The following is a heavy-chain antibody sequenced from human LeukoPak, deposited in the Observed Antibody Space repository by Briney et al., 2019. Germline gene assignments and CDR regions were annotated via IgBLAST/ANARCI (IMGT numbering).Heavy chain of an antibody. V-gene: IGHV4-4*07. CDR3: ARAYCSSTSCPHFDY. J-gene: IGHJ4*02. CDR2: IYTSGST. D-gene: IGHD2-2*01. Sequence: SETLSLTCTVSGGSISSYYWSWIRQPAGKGLEWIGRIYTSGSTYYNPSLKSRVTISVDTSKNQFSLKLSSVTAADTAVYYCARAYCSSTSCPHFDYWGQGTLVTVSS. CDR1: GGSISSYY.